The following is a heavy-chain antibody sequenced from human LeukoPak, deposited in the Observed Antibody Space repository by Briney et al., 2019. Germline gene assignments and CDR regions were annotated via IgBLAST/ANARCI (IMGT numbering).Heavy chain of an antibody. D-gene: IGHD3-10*01. CDR1: GLTFGGYS. V-gene: IGHV3-21*01. Sequence: PGGSRRFSCPASGLTFGGYSMTWVRQAPGKGLDWVPPIIGRSNYIYYADSVKGRFTISRDNAKNSLYLQMNSLRAEDTGVYYCARDGYYTSGRNPYFDYWGQGTLVTVSS. CDR3: ARDGYYTSGRNPYFDY. J-gene: IGHJ4*02. CDR2: IIGRSNYI.